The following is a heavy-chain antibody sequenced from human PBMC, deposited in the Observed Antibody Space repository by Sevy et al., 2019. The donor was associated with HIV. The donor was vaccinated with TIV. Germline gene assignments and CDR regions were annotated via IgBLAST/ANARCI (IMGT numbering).Heavy chain of an antibody. J-gene: IGHJ5*02. V-gene: IGHV4-61*02. D-gene: IGHD6-13*01. Sequence: SETLSLTCTVSGGSISSGSYYWSWIRQPAGKGLEWIGRIYTSGSTNYNPSLKSRVTISVDTSKKQFSLKLSSVTAADTAVYYCARGSSSSWCSGWFDPWGQGTLVTVSS. CDR3: ARGSSSSWCSGWFDP. CDR1: GGSISSGSYY. CDR2: IYTSGST.